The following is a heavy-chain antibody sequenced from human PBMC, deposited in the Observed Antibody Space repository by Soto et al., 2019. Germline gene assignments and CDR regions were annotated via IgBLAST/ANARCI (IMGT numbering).Heavy chain of an antibody. CDR1: GFTFSNFG. Sequence: PGVSLRLSCAASGFTFSNFGMHWVRQAPGKGLEWVALISYDGGIQFYADSVQGRFTISRDNSKNTLYLQMNSLRAEDTAVYYCANPQGKGNCGYGGEYLHSWGPAPLVTVS. D-gene: IGHD5-12*01. V-gene: IGHV3-30*18. J-gene: IGHJ5*01. CDR2: ISYDGGIQ. CDR3: ANPQGKGNCGYGGEYLHS.